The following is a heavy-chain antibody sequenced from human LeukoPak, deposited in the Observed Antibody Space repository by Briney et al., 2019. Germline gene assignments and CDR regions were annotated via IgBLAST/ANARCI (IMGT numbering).Heavy chain of an antibody. V-gene: IGHV1-69*06. D-gene: IGHD5-24*01. Sequence: SVKVSCTASGYTFTSYGISWVRQAPGQGLEWMGGIIPIFGTANYAQKFQGRVTITADKSTSTAYMELSSLRSEDTAVYYCAREKDGPRSLGAFDIWGQGTMVTVSS. J-gene: IGHJ3*02. CDR3: AREKDGPRSLGAFDI. CDR2: IIPIFGTA. CDR1: GYTFTSYG.